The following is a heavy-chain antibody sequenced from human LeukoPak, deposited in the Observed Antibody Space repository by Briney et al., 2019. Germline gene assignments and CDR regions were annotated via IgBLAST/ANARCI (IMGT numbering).Heavy chain of an antibody. D-gene: IGHD1-26*01. CDR1: GGTFSSYA. Sequence: GSSVKVSCKASGGTFSSYAISWVRQAPGQGLEWMGRIIPILGIANYAQKFQGRVTITADKSTSTAYMELRSLRSDDTAVYYCARMKVGYYYYMDVWGKGTTVTVSS. J-gene: IGHJ6*03. CDR2: IIPILGIA. CDR3: ARMKVGYYYYMDV. V-gene: IGHV1-69*04.